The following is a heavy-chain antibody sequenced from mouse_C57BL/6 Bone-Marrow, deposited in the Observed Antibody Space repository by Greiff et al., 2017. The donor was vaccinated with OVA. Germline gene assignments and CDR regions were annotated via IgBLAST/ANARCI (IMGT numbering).Heavy chain of an antibody. CDR1: DYTFTSYT. D-gene: IGHD2-5*01. Sequence: QVQLQQSGAELARPGASVKMSCKASDYTFTSYTMHWVKPRPGQGLEWIGYINPSSGYTKYNQKFKDKATLTADKSSSTAYMQLSSLTSEDSAVYYCARDYYSIYYSMDDWGQGTSVTVSS. V-gene: IGHV1-4*01. J-gene: IGHJ4*01. CDR2: INPSSGYT. CDR3: ARDYYSIYYSMDD.